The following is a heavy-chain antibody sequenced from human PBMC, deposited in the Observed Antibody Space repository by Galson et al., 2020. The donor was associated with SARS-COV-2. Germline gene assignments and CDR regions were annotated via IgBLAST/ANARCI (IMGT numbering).Heavy chain of an antibody. CDR2: IYSGGST. V-gene: IGHV3-53*04. D-gene: IGHD2-8*01. Sequence: TGGSLRLSCAASGFTVSSNYMSWVRQAPGKGLEWVSVIYSGGSTYYADSVKGRFTISRHNSKNTLYLQMNSLRAEDTAVYYCARGGVGTLDCTNGVCSSGYFDYWGQGTLVTVSS. J-gene: IGHJ4*02. CDR3: ARGGVGTLDCTNGVCSSGYFDY. CDR1: GFTVSSNY.